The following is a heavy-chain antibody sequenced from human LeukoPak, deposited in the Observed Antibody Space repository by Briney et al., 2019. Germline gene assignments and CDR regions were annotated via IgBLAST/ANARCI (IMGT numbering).Heavy chain of an antibody. J-gene: IGHJ4*02. CDR3: ARDPPRHYDFWGGYAFFDY. D-gene: IGHD3-3*01. Sequence: GGSLRLSCAASGFTFDDYAMHWVRQAPGKGLEWVSGISWNSGSIGYADSVKGRFTISRDNAKNSLYLQMNSLRAEDTAVYYCARDPPRHYDFWGGYAFFDYWGQGTLVTVSS. CDR2: ISWNSGSI. CDR1: GFTFDDYA. V-gene: IGHV3-9*01.